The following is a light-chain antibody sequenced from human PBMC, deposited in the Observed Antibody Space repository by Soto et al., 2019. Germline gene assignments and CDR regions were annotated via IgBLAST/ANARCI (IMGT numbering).Light chain of an antibody. CDR1: QSINNW. CDR2: KAS. J-gene: IGKJ1*01. CDR3: QHYNSYSEA. Sequence: QMTQSPSSLSASVGDRVTITCRASQSINNWLAWYQQKPGKAPKLLIYKASTLKSGVPSRFSGSGSGTEFTLTISSLQPGDFATYYCQHYNSYSEAFGQGTKVDI. V-gene: IGKV1-5*03.